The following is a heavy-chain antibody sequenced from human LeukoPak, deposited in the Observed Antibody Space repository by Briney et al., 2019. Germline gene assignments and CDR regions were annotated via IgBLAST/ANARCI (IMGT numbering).Heavy chain of an antibody. D-gene: IGHD3-10*01. J-gene: IGHJ4*02. CDR3: AKGTYGSGTYGAYDY. CDR1: GFTFIRYG. V-gene: IGHV3-23*01. CDR2: IIGTGDTT. Sequence: GGALRLSCAASGFTFIRYGMSWGRPAPGKGREWGATIIGTGDTTYYSDSVKGRFTISRDNSKNTLYLQMNSVRVEDTAVYYCAKGTYGSGTYGAYDYWGQGTLVTVSS.